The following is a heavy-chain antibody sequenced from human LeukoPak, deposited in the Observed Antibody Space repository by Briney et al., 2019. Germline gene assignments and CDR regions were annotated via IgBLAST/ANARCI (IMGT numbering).Heavy chain of an antibody. CDR2: INHSGST. J-gene: IGHJ4*02. Sequence: SETLSLTCAVYGGSFSGYYWSWIRQPPGKGLEWIGEINHSGSTNYNPSLKRRVTISVDTSKNQFSLKLSSVTAADTAVYYCARGSSVGATYLHHLDYWGQASLVTVSS. D-gene: IGHD1-26*01. CDR1: GGSFSGYY. V-gene: IGHV4-34*01. CDR3: ARGSSVGATYLHHLDY.